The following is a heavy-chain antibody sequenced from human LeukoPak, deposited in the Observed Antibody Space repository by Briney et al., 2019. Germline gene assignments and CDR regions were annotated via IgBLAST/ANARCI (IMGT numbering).Heavy chain of an antibody. CDR2: IIPIFGIA. V-gene: IGHV1-69*04. Sequence: ASVKVSCKASGGTFSSYAISWVRPAPGQGLEWMGRIIPIFGIANYAQKFQGRVTITADKSTSTAYMELSSLRSEDTAVYYCARLATTEGPFDYWGQGTLVTVSS. J-gene: IGHJ4*02. CDR1: GGTFSSYA. CDR3: ARLATTEGPFDY. D-gene: IGHD5-24*01.